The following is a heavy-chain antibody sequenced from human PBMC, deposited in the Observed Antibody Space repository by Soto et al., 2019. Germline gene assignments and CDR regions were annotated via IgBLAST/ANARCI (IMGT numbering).Heavy chain of an antibody. CDR3: AKDRDFWSGYYTAFDY. V-gene: IGHV3-23*01. CDR2: VDSSGGNT. Sequence: GGSLRLSCAASGFIFSSYAMSWVRRAPGKGLEWVSGVDSSGGNTDYADSAKGRFTISRDNSKNTLYLQMNSLRAGDTAVYYCAKDRDFWSGYYTAFDYWGQGTLVTVSS. CDR1: GFIFSSYA. D-gene: IGHD3-3*01. J-gene: IGHJ4*02.